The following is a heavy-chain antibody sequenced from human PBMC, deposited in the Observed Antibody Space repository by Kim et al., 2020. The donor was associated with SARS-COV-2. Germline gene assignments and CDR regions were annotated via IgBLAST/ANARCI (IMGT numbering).Heavy chain of an antibody. CDR1: GFTFSSYA. CDR2: ISYDGSNK. D-gene: IGHD1-26*01. J-gene: IGHJ4*02. Sequence: GGSLRLSCAASGFTFSSYAMHWVRQAPGKGLEWVALISYDGSNKYYPDSVKGRFTISRDNSKNTLYLQMNSLRAEDTAVYYCARDSGGKFDYWGQGTLVTVSS. V-gene: IGHV3-30*04. CDR3: ARDSGGKFDY.